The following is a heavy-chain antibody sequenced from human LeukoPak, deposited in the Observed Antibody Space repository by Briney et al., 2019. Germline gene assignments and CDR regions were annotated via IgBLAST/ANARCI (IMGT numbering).Heavy chain of an antibody. J-gene: IGHJ4*02. D-gene: IGHD5-18*01. Sequence: ASVKVSCKASGYTFTGYYMHWVRQAPGQGLEWMGWINPNSGGTNYAQKFQGRVTMTRDTSISTAYMELGRLRSDDTAVYYCATSWIQLWYFDYWGQGTLVTVSS. CDR3: ATSWIQLWYFDY. V-gene: IGHV1-2*02. CDR2: INPNSGGT. CDR1: GYTFTGYY.